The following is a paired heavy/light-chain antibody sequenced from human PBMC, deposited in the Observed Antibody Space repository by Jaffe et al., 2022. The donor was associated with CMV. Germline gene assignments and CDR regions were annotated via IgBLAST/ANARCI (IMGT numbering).Heavy chain of an antibody. D-gene: IGHD7-27*01. Sequence: EVQLVESGGGLVQPGGSLRLSCAASGFMFSSYSMNWVRQAPGKGLEWISYISGSSHTIHYADSVKGRFTISRDNAGNSLYLQMNSLRDEDTAVYYCARAWGPELWAPFDYWGQGTLVTVSS. CDR3: ARAWGPELWAPFDY. V-gene: IGHV3-48*02. J-gene: IGHJ4*02. CDR2: ISGSSHTI. CDR1: GFMFSSYS.
Light chain of an antibody. CDR2: DAS. V-gene: IGKV3-11*01. CDR1: QSIRNY. CDR3: QQCFNWPPLT. Sequence: EIVLTQSPATLSLSPGERATLSCRASQSIRNYLAWYQQKPGQAPRLLIHDASNRATGIPARFSGSGSGTDFTLTISSLDPEDFAVYYCQQCFNWPPLTFGGGTKVEIK. J-gene: IGKJ4*01.